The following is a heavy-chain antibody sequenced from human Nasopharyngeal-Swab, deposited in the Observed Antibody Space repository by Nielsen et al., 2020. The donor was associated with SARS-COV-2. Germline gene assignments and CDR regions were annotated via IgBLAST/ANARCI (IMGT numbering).Heavy chain of an antibody. Sequence: GESLKISCAASGFTFSSYWMHWVRQAPGTGLVSVSRINSDGDTTSYADSVKGRFTISRDNAKNTLYLQMSGLRGEDTAVYYCAKGRVGATPYYLDYWGQGTLVTVSS. J-gene: IGHJ4*02. CDR3: AKGRVGATPYYLDY. D-gene: IGHD1-26*01. CDR2: INSDGDTT. V-gene: IGHV3-74*01. CDR1: GFTFSSYW.